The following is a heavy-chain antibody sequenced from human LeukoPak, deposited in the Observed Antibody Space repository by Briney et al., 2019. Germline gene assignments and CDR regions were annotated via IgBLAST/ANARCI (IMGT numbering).Heavy chain of an antibody. CDR3: AKDRGIAVAGPTTNYFDY. D-gene: IGHD6-19*01. CDR1: GFTFSSYA. Sequence: PGGSLRLSCAASGFTFSSYAMSWVPQVPGKGLEWVSAISGRGGSTYYADSVKDRFTISRDNSKSTLYLQMNSLRAEDTALYYCAKDRGIAVAGPTTNYFDYWGQGTLVTVSS. V-gene: IGHV3-23*01. J-gene: IGHJ4*02. CDR2: ISGRGGST.